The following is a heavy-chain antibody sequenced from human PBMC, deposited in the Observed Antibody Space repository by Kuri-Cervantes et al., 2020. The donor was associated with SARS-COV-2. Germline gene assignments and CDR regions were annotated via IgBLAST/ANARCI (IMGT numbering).Heavy chain of an antibody. CDR1: GYTFTSYG. CDR2: ISAYNGNT. D-gene: IGHD4-17*01. Sequence: ASVKVSCKASGYTFTSYGISWVRQAPGQGLEWMGWISAYNGNTNYAQKLQGRVTMTTDTSTSTAYMELRSLRSDDTAVYYCARDTGGDYGYWYFDLWGRGTRVTVSS. J-gene: IGHJ2*01. CDR3: ARDTGGDYGYWYFDL. V-gene: IGHV1-18*04.